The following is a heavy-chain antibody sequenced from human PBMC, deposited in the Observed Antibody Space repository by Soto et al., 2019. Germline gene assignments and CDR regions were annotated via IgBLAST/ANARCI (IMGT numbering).Heavy chain of an antibody. V-gene: IGHV4-30-2*01. Sequence: QLQLVESGSGLVRPSQALSLSCNVSGGSLSSGGCSWAWVRLPTGQGLEWIGYIFDTGKTYFSDFLTSHPSESVEAPRNQFPFLLVCLSAADSAGSYCGCLNGYTRDFDHCGRGTLVTVSS. J-gene: IGHJ2*01. D-gene: IGHD5-12*01. CDR1: GGSLSSGGCS. CDR2: IFDTGKT. CDR3: GCLNGYTRDFDH.